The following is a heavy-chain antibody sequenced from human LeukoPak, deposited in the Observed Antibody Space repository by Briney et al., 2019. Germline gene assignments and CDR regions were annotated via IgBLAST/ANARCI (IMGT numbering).Heavy chain of an antibody. CDR2: IYTSGST. J-gene: IGHJ4*02. Sequence: SETLSLTCTVSGGSLSSGSYYWSWLRQPAGKGLEWLGRIYTSGSTSYNPSLKSRVTISVDTSKNQFSLKLSSVTAADTAVYYCARGGRDIVVVPAAIGGYYFDYWGQGTLVTVSS. CDR3: ARGGRDIVVVPAAIGGYYFDY. V-gene: IGHV4-61*02. CDR1: GGSLSSGSYY. D-gene: IGHD2-2*02.